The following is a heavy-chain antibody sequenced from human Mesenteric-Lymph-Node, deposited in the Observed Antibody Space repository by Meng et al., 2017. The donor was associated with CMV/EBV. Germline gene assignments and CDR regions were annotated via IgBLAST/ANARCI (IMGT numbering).Heavy chain of an antibody. J-gene: IGHJ6*02. CDR2: ISYDGSNK. V-gene: IGHV3-30-3*01. CDR3: ARVVSECRSTSCYYYYGMDV. CDR1: GFTFSSYV. D-gene: IGHD2-2*01. Sequence: GESLKISCAASGFTFSSYVMHWVRQAPGKGLEWVAVISYDGSNKYYADSVKGRFTISRDNSKNTLYLQMNSLRGEDTAVYYCARVVSECRSTSCYYYYGMDVWGQGTTVTVSS.